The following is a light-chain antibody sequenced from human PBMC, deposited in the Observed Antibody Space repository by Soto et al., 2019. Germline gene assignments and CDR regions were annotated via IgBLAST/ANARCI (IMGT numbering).Light chain of an antibody. CDR1: QSVSSY. CDR2: DAS. J-gene: IGKJ1*01. Sequence: EIVLTQSPATLSLSPGERATLSCRASQSVSSYLAWYQQNAGQAPRLLIYDASNRATGIPARFSGSGSGTDFTLTITSLEPEDFATYYCQQSYSSPPTFGQGTKVEIK. V-gene: IGKV3-11*01. CDR3: QQSYSSPPT.